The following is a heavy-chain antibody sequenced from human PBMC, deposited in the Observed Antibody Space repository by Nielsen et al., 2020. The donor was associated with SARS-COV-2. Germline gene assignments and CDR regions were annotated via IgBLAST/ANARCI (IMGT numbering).Heavy chain of an antibody. CDR3: ARDRDVDYLDS. J-gene: IGHJ1*01. CDR1: GFTFSSYG. CDR2: MSYDGSLK. D-gene: IGHD3-9*01. Sequence: GGSLRLSCVASGFTFSSYGIHWVPQAPGKGLDWVAVMSYDGSLKFYADSVKGRFTISRDNSKHTSFLQMSSLRAEDTAIYYCARDRDVDYLDSWGQGTLVTVSS. V-gene: IGHV3-30*03.